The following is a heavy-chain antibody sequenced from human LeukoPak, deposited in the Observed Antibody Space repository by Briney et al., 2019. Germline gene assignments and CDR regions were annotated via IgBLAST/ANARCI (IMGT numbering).Heavy chain of an antibody. V-gene: IGHV1-8*01. Sequence: ASVKVSCKASGYTFTSYDINWVRQATGQGLEWMGWMNPNSGNTGYAQKFQGRVTMTRNTSISTAYMELSSLRSEDTAVYYCARARGYYDSSGYSSDAFDIWGQGTMVTVSS. J-gene: IGHJ3*02. CDR2: MNPNSGNT. CDR3: ARARGYYDSSGYSSDAFDI. D-gene: IGHD3-22*01. CDR1: GYTFTSYD.